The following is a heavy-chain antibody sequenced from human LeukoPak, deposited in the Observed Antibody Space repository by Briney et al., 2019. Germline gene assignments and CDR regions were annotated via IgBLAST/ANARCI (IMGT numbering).Heavy chain of an antibody. CDR3: ATEYCASSSCRFDS. Sequence: SETLSLTCTVSGGSISSYYRSWIRQPAGKGLEWIGRIYTSGSTNYNPSLKSRVTMSVDTSKKQFSLKLTSVTAADTAIYYCATEYCASSSCRFDSWGQGTLVTVSS. CDR2: IYTSGST. D-gene: IGHD2-2*01. V-gene: IGHV4-4*07. CDR1: GGSISSYY. J-gene: IGHJ4*02.